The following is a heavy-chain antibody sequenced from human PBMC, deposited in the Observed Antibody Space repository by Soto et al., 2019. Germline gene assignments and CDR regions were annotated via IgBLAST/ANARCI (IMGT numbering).Heavy chain of an antibody. CDR1: GGIFSSFA. Sequence: QVQRVHSGAEVKKPGSSVKVSCKASGGIFSSFAIVWVRQAPGQGLEWLGGIVPILGTPNYAQKCQGRIRITADTPTTTAYMELSGLSTEDTATDWCAVVARYRYSDTGGQGTVITVSS. CDR3: AVVARYRYSDT. J-gene: IGHJ5*02. CDR2: IVPILGTP. D-gene: IGHD5-12*01. V-gene: IGHV1-69*06.